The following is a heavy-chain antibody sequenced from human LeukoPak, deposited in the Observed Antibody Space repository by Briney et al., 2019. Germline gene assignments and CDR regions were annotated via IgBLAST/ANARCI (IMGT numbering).Heavy chain of an antibody. CDR2: IKPNSGCT. D-gene: IGHD3-22*01. CDR3: ARDGHDSSGYYPDF. J-gene: IGHJ4*02. V-gene: IGHV1-2*02. CDR1: GYTFTGYY. Sequence: ASVKVSCKTSGYTFTGYYMHWVRQAPGRGLEWMGWIKPNSGCTSYARKFQGRVTLTRDTSISTAYLDLSSLRSDDTAVYYCARDGHDSSGYYPDFWGQGTLVTVSS.